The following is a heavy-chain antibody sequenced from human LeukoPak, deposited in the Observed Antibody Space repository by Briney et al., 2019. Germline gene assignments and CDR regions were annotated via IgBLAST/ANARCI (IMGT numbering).Heavy chain of an antibody. J-gene: IGHJ3*02. CDR1: GFTFSSYA. Sequence: GGSLRLSCAASGFTFSSYAMHWVRQAPGKGLEYVSAISSNGGSTYYANSVKGRFTISRDNSKNTLYLQMGSLRAEDMAVYYCARSSPVTAKAFDIWGQGTMVTVSS. V-gene: IGHV3-64*01. CDR2: ISSNGGST. CDR3: ARSSPVTAKAFDI. D-gene: IGHD2-21*02.